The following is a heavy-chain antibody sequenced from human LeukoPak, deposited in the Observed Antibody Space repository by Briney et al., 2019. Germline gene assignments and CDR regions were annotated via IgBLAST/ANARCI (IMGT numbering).Heavy chain of an antibody. CDR2: INPNTGGT. V-gene: IGHV1-2*02. Sequence: ASVKVTCKASGYAFTGYYMYWVRQSPGQGLEWMGFINPNTGGTIYAQKFQARVTMTRDTSISTAYIELRGLISDDTAVYYCARRYDFWSGYPTAFDYWGQGTLVTVSS. D-gene: IGHD3-3*01. CDR3: ARRYDFWSGYPTAFDY. J-gene: IGHJ4*02. CDR1: GYAFTGYY.